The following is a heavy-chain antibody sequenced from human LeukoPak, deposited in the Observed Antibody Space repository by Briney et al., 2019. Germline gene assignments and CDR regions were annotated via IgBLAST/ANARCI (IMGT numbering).Heavy chain of an antibody. Sequence: GRSLRLSCAASGFTFSSYAMHWVRQAPGKGLEWVAVISYDGSNKYYADSVKGRFTISRDNSKNTLYLQMNSLRAEDTAVYYCAKSRRIAAALGYWGQGTLVTVSS. CDR1: GFTFSSYA. D-gene: IGHD6-13*01. V-gene: IGHV3-30*18. CDR2: ISYDGSNK. J-gene: IGHJ4*02. CDR3: AKSRRIAAALGY.